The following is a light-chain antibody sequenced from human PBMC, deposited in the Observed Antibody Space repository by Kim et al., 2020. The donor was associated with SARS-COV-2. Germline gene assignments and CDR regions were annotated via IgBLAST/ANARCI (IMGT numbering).Light chain of an antibody. CDR3: QQSYSTLGYS. CDR1: QSISSY. J-gene: IGKJ2*03. Sequence: DIQMTQSPSPLSASIGDRVTITCRASQSISSYLNWYQQKPGKAPKLLIYAASSLQSGVPSRFSGSGSGTDFTLTISSLQPEDFATYYCQQSYSTLGYSFGQGTKLEI. CDR2: AAS. V-gene: IGKV1-39*01.